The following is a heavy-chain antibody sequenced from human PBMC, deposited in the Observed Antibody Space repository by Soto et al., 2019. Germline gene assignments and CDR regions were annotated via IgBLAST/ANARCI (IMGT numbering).Heavy chain of an antibody. J-gene: IGHJ4*02. CDR3: ARGSSSWLDY. CDR1: GFTFSSYA. D-gene: IGHD6-13*01. V-gene: IGHV3-30-3*01. Sequence: QVQLVESGGGVVQPGRSLRLSCAASGFTFSSYAMHWVRQAPGKGLEWVAVISYDGSNKYYADSVKGRFTISRDNSKNTLYLQMNRLRAEDTAVYYCARGSSSWLDYWGQGTLVTVSS. CDR2: ISYDGSNK.